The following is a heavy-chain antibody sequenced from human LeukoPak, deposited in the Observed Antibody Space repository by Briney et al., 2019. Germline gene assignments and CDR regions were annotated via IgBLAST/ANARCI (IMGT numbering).Heavy chain of an antibody. Sequence: PGRSLRLSCAASGFTFSSYAMHWVRQAPGKGLEWVAFISYDGSNKYYADSVKGRFTISTDTSKNTLYLQMNSLRAEDTAVYYCARDPLEMATIYAFDIWGQETMVTVSS. D-gene: IGHD5-24*01. CDR1: GFTFSSYA. CDR2: ISYDGSNK. CDR3: ARDPLEMATIYAFDI. J-gene: IGHJ3*02. V-gene: IGHV3-30-3*01.